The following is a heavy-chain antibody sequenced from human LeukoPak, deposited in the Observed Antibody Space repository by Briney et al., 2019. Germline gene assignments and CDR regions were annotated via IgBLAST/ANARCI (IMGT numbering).Heavy chain of an antibody. J-gene: IGHJ6*02. D-gene: IGHD3-9*01. Sequence: GGSQTLSCALARFPLRNYGMQWVRQPQDKELEGLAVISYDGTNKYYADSVKGRFTISRDNSKNTLYLQMNGLRAEDTAVYYCARDQPYYDILTGSYSYYGMDVWGQGTTVTVSS. CDR3: ARDQPYYDILTGSYSYYGMDV. V-gene: IGHV3-30*19. CDR1: RFPLRNYG. CDR2: ISYDGTNK.